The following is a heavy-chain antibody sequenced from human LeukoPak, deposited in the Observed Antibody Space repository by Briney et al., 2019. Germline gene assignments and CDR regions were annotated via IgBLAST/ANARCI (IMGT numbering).Heavy chain of an antibody. V-gene: IGHV1-69*06. J-gene: IGHJ6*03. CDR1: GGTFSSYA. D-gene: IGHD5-12*01. CDR2: IIPIFGTA. CDR3: ARENGGSGYDFGGRYYYYYMDV. Sequence: SVKVSCKASGGTFSSYAISWVRQAPGQGLEWMGGIIPIFGTANYAQKFQGRVTITADKSTSTAYMELSSLRSEDTAVYYCARENGGSGYDFGGRYYYYYMDVWGKGTTVTISS.